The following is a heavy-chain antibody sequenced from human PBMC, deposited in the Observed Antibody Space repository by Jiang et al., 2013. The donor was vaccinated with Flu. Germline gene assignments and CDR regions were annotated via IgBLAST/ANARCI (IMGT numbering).Heavy chain of an antibody. CDR3: ARDQIVVVVVAATEGAFDI. J-gene: IGHJ3*02. D-gene: IGHD2-15*01. V-gene: IGHV1-18*01. CDR2: ISAYNGNT. CDR1: GYTFTSYG. Sequence: GAEVKKPGASVKVSCKASGYTFTSYGISWVRQAPGQGLEWMGWISAYNGNTNYAQKLQGRVTMTTDTSTSTAYMELRSLRSDDTAVYYCARDQIVVVVVAATEGAFDIWGQGTSGHRLF.